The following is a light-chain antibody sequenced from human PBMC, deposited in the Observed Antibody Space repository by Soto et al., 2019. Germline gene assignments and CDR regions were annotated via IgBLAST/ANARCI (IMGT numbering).Light chain of an antibody. CDR3: QQYHTWPVT. J-gene: IGKJ4*01. CDR1: QTINNN. V-gene: IGKV3-15*01. Sequence: VMTQAPATLSVSPGERATLPCRASQTINNNVAWYQLKDGQVPRLVIYGASTRATDIPARFSGSGSGTEFTLTISSLQSEDCATYYCQQYHTWPVTFGGGTKVDIK. CDR2: GAS.